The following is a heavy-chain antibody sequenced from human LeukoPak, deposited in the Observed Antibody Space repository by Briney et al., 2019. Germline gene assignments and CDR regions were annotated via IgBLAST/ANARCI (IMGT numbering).Heavy chain of an antibody. CDR2: IYYSGST. V-gene: IGHV4-39*07. D-gene: IGHD6-13*01. CDR1: GGSISSSSYY. Sequence: SETLSLTCSVSGGSISSSSYYWGWIRQPPGKGLEWIGSIYYSGSTYYNPSLKSRVTISVDTSKNQFSLKLSSVTAADTAVYYCARPGRSAAAPHGWFDPWGQGTLVTVSS. J-gene: IGHJ5*02. CDR3: ARPGRSAAAPHGWFDP.